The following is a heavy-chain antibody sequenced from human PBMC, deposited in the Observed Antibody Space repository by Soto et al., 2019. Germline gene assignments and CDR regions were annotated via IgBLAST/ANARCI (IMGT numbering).Heavy chain of an antibody. D-gene: IGHD1-26*01. Sequence: QVQLVKSGAEVKKPGPSVKVSCKASGYTFTSYAMHWVRQAPGQRLEWMGWVNAGNGNTKYSQKFLGRATITRDTSASTAYMELSSVRSEDTAVYYCASAVYGGSFSDWGQGTLVTVSS. CDR3: ASAVYGGSFSD. CDR1: GYTFTSYA. CDR2: VNAGNGNT. V-gene: IGHV1-3*01. J-gene: IGHJ4*02.